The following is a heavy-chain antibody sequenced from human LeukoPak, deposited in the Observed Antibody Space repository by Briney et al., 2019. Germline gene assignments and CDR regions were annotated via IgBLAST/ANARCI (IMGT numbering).Heavy chain of an antibody. CDR1: GGSFSGYY. CDR2: INHSGST. Sequence: SETLSLTCAVYGGSFSGYYWSWIRQPPGKGLEWIGEINHSGSTNYNPSLKSRVTISVDTSKNQFSLKLSSVTAADTAVYYCARGRAGPRRVVPAARGVAFDIWGQGTMVTVSS. CDR3: ARGRAGPRRVVPAARGVAFDI. J-gene: IGHJ3*02. V-gene: IGHV4-34*01. D-gene: IGHD2-2*01.